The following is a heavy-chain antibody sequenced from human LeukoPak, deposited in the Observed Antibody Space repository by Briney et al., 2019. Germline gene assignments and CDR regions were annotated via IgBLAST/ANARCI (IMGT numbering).Heavy chain of an antibody. V-gene: IGHV4-34*01. Sequence: PSETLSLTCAVYGGSFSGYYWSWIRQPPGKGLEWIGEINHSGSTNYNPSLKSRVTISVDTSKNQFSLKLSSVTAADTAVYYCARGKWLWFDYWGQGTLVTVSS. CDR3: ARGKWLWFDY. J-gene: IGHJ4*02. CDR1: GGSFSGYY. CDR2: INHSGST. D-gene: IGHD3-22*01.